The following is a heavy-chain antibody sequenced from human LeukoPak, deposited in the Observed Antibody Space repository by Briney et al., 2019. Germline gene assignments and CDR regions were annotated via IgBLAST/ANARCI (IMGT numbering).Heavy chain of an antibody. CDR2: IYTTGST. D-gene: IGHD3-9*01. J-gene: IGHJ4*02. V-gene: IGHV4-4*07. CDR1: NGYISNYF. Sequence: SETLSPTCTVSNGYISNYFWSWIRQPAGKGLEWIGRIYTTGSTNYNPSLRSRVTMSVDASEKQFSLRLTSVTAADTAVYYCARAPSETRYSRASEYYFEYWGQGILVTVSS. CDR3: ARAPSETRYSRASEYYFEY.